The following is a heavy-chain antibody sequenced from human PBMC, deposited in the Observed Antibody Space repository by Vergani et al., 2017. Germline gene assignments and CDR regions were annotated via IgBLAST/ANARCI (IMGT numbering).Heavy chain of an antibody. CDR1: GFTFRNHG. V-gene: IGHV3-33*01. D-gene: IGHD3-22*01. CDR3: ARDGTDILVSSSDYSHLLYY. Sequence: QVQLVESGGGVVQPGKSLRLSCAASGFTFRNHGMHWVRQAPGKGPEWVAVIWFDGDNKYYADSVKGRFTIARDNSKNTLFLQMNSLRAEDTAVYFCARDGTDILVSSSDYSHLLYYWGQGMLVTVSS. J-gene: IGHJ4*02. CDR2: IWFDGDNK.